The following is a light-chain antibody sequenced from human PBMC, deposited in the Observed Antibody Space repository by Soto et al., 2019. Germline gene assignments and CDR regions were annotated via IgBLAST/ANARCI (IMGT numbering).Light chain of an antibody. Sequence: IVLTQSPGTVSLSPGVRATLSCRAGQSGSSNYLAWYQQTPGQAPRLLIYAASSRAPAIPDRFSGSASGTDFTLTIDGLEPEDFVVYYCQQYGYSPITFGQGTRLEIK. CDR3: QQYGYSPIT. CDR1: QSGSSNY. CDR2: AAS. J-gene: IGKJ5*01. V-gene: IGKV3-20*01.